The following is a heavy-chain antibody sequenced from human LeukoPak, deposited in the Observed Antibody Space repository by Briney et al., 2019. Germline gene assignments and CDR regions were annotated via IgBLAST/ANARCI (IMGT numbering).Heavy chain of an antibody. D-gene: IGHD2-15*01. J-gene: IGHJ4*02. CDR2: INPNSGGT. CDR1: GHTFTAYY. V-gene: IGHV1-2*02. Sequence: GASVKVSSTASGHTFTAYYMHWVRQAPGQGLEWMGWINPNSGGTNYAQKFQGRVTMTRDTSISTAYMELSRLRSDDTAVYYCARDRCSGGSCYLDYWGQGTLVTVSS. CDR3: ARDRCSGGSCYLDY.